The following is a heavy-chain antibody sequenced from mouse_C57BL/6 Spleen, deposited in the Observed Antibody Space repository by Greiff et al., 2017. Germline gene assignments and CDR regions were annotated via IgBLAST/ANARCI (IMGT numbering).Heavy chain of an antibody. V-gene: IGHV1-50*01. CDR2: IDPSDSYT. Sequence: QVQLQQSGAELVKPGASVKLSCKASGYTFTSYWMQWVKQRPGQGLEWIGEIDPSDSYTNYNQKFKGKATLTVDTSSSTAYMQLSSLTSEDSAVYYCARDRYFDYWGQGTTLTVSS. CDR1: GYTFTSYW. J-gene: IGHJ2*01. D-gene: IGHD3-2*01. CDR3: ARDRYFDY.